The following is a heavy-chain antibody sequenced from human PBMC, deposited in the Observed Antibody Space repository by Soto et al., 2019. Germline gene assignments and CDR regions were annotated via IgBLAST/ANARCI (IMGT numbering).Heavy chain of an antibody. CDR1: GFTSSSYA. J-gene: IGHJ4*02. CDR3: AKDRVSGWYNPSDC. V-gene: IGHV3-23*01. Sequence: EVQLLESGGGPVQPGGSLRLSCVASGFTSSSYAMSWVRQAPGKGLEWVSGISGSAGSTSYADSVKGRFTISRDNSKNTLYLQMNSLRAEDTAVYYCAKDRVSGWYNPSDCWGQGTLVTVSS. CDR2: ISGSAGST. D-gene: IGHD6-19*01.